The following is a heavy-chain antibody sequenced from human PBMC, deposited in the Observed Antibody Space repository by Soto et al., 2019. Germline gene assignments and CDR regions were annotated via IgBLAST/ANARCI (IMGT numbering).Heavy chain of an antibody. CDR3: ARVIRGSSGWYFPPGADYGMDV. D-gene: IGHD6-19*01. CDR2: IWYDGSNK. J-gene: IGHJ6*02. Sequence: GGSLRLSCAASGFTFSSHGMHWVRQAPGKGLEWVAVIWYDGSNKYYADSVKGRFTISRDNSKNTLYLQMNSLRAEDTAVYYCARVIRGSSGWYFPPGADYGMDVWGQGTTVTVSS. V-gene: IGHV3-33*01. CDR1: GFTFSSHG.